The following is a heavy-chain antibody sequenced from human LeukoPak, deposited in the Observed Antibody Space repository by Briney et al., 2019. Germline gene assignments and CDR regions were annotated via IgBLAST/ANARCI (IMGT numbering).Heavy chain of an antibody. Sequence: PSETLSLTCSVSDYSIRNNYYWAWIRQPPGEGLEWIGGVHHSGSTYYNPSLKSRVTMSVDTSKNQFFLKLTSVTAADTAVYYCARLGPYYYDSSGFPYFDYWGQGSLVTVSS. V-gene: IGHV4-38-2*02. J-gene: IGHJ4*02. CDR2: VHHSGST. CDR3: ARLGPYYYDSSGFPYFDY. CDR1: DYSIRNNYY. D-gene: IGHD3-22*01.